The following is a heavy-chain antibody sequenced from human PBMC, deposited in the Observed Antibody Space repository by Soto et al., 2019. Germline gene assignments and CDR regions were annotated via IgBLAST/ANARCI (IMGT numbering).Heavy chain of an antibody. CDR1: GFTFSSYA. J-gene: IGHJ4*02. CDR3: AKRNYVSEFDY. V-gene: IGHV3-23*01. Sequence: GGSLRLSCAASGFTFSSYAMNWVRQAPGKGLEWVSVISGSGGSTYYADSVKGRFTISRDNSKNTLYLQMNSLRAEDTAVYYCAKRNYVSEFDYWGQGTLVTVSS. CDR2: ISGSGGST. D-gene: IGHD3-10*01.